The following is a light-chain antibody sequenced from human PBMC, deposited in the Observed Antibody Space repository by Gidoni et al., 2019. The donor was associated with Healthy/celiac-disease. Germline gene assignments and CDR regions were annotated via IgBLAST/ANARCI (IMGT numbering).Light chain of an antibody. Sequence: LTQSPGTLSWSPGERATLSFRASQSVSSSYLAWYQQKPGQAPRLLIYGASSRATGIPDRFSGSGSGTDFTLTISRLEPDEFAVYYCQQYGSSPLTFGGGTKVEIK. CDR1: QSVSSSY. V-gene: IGKV3-20*01. CDR3: QQYGSSPLT. CDR2: GAS. J-gene: IGKJ4*01.